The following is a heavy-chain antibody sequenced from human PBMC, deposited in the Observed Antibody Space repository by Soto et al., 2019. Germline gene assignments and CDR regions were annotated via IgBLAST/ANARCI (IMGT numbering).Heavy chain of an antibody. D-gene: IGHD3-10*01. J-gene: IGHJ5*02. V-gene: IGHV4-34*01. Sequence: SETLSLTCAVYGGSFSGYYWSWIRQPPGKGLEWIGEINHSGSTNYNPSLKSRVTISVDTSKNQFSLKLSSVTAADTAVYYCARGTITMVRGVIIPGFYWFDPCGQGTPVTVSS. CDR3: ARGTITMVRGVIIPGFYWFDP. CDR2: INHSGST. CDR1: GGSFSGYY.